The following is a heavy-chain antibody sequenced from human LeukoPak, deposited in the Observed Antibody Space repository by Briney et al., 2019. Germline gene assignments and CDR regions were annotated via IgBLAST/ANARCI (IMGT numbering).Heavy chain of an antibody. D-gene: IGHD1-1*01. Sequence: GGSLRLSCAASGFTFSDYYMSWIRQAPGKGLEGGSYISSNSSYTKYADSVKGRFTISRDNAKNSLYLQVNSLRAEDTAVYYCARGTGTTAYFDYWGQGTLVTVSS. V-gene: IGHV3-11*06. CDR1: GFTFSDYY. J-gene: IGHJ4*02. CDR3: ARGTGTTAYFDY. CDR2: ISSNSSYT.